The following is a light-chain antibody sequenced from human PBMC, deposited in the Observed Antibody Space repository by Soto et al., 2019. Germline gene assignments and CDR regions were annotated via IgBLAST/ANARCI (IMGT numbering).Light chain of an antibody. CDR3: CSYGGTYNLYV. J-gene: IGLJ1*01. Sequence: QSALTQPRSVSGSPGQSVTISCTGTSSDVGAYKFVSWYQQYPGEAPKLMIYEVTKRPSGVPDRFSGSKSGNAASLTISDLQADDEADYYCCSYGGTYNLYVFGTGTQLTVL. V-gene: IGLV2-11*01. CDR1: SSDVGAYKF. CDR2: EVT.